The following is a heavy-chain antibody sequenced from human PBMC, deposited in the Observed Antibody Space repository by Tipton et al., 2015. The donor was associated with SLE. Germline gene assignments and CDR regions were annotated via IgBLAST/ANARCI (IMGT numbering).Heavy chain of an antibody. J-gene: IGHJ5*02. D-gene: IGHD3-16*01. CDR3: ARVQAYEGFDP. Sequence: TLSLTCAVYGGSFSEYYWSWIRQPPGKGLEWVGEVNHRGSTHYNPSLKSRVTISVDTSKNQFSLKLSSVTAADTAMYYCARVQAYEGFDPWGQGTLVTVSS. CDR2: VNHRGST. CDR1: GGSFSEYY. V-gene: IGHV4-34*01.